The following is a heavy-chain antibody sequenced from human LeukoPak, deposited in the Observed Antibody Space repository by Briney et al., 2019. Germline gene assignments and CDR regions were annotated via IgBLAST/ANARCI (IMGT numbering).Heavy chain of an antibody. D-gene: IGHD3-22*01. CDR3: ARVSVTMIGNDAFDI. V-gene: IGHV4-59*01. CDR2: IYYSGSI. Sequence: SETLSLTCTASGGSISSYYWSWIRQPPGKGLECMGYIYYSGSINYNPSLKSRVTISVDTSKNQFSLKLSSVTAADTAVYYCARVSVTMIGNDAFDIWGQGTMVTVSS. CDR1: GGSISSYY. J-gene: IGHJ3*02.